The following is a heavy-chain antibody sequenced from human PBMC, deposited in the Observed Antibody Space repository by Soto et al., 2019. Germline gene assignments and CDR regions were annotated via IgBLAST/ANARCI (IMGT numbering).Heavy chain of an antibody. V-gene: IGHV3-64*04. CDR3: ARGLYGAYGQDF. CDR1: GFTFSSYA. D-gene: IGHD4-17*01. CDR2: IKGNGVST. J-gene: IGHJ4*02. Sequence: GSLRLSCAASGFTFSSYAMHWVRQAPGKGLEYVSGIKGNGVSTNYADSVKGRFTISRDNAKNTVFLQMHSLRAEDTAVYYCARGLYGAYGQDFWGQGILVTVSS.